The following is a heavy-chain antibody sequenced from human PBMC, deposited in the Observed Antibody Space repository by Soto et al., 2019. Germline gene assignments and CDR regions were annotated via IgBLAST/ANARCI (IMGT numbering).Heavy chain of an antibody. V-gene: IGHV1-69*06. CDR1: GGTFSSYA. J-gene: IGHJ6*02. CDR3: ARDLYHRQNLADRRSDYYYGMDV. CDR2: IIPIFGTA. D-gene: IGHD6-6*01. Sequence: ASVKVSCKASGGTFSSYAISWVRQAPGQGLEWMGGIIPIFGTANYAQKFQGRVTITADKSTSTAYMELSSLRSEDTAVYYCARDLYHRQNLADRRSDYYYGMDVWGQGTTVTVSS.